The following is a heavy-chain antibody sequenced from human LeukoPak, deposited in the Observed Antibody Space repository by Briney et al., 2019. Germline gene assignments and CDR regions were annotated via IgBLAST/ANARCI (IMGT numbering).Heavy chain of an antibody. CDR1: GFTFSSYW. CDR3: AKTYSRESGYDFFFHY. J-gene: IGHJ4*02. Sequence: GGSLRLSCEASGFTFSSYWMSWVRQAPGKGLEWVANIKHYGSEKYYVDSVKGRFTISRDNSRNTVYLQMNSLRVEDTAVYYCAKTYSRESGYDFFFHYWGQGTRVTVSS. D-gene: IGHD5-12*01. V-gene: IGHV3-7*02. CDR2: IKHYGSEK.